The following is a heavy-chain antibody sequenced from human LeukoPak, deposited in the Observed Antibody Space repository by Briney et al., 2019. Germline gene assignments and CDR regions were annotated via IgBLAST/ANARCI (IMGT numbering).Heavy chain of an antibody. V-gene: IGHV3-30*18. Sequence: GGSLRLSCAASGFTFSSYGMHWVRQAPGKGLEGVAVISYDGRNKYYADSVKGRFTISRDNSTNTLYLQMNSLRAEDTAVYYCAKEHPRRSSTTGRDYYYGMDVWGQGTTVTVSS. D-gene: IGHD2-2*01. J-gene: IGHJ6*02. CDR2: ISYDGRNK. CDR3: AKEHPRRSSTTGRDYYYGMDV. CDR1: GFTFSSYG.